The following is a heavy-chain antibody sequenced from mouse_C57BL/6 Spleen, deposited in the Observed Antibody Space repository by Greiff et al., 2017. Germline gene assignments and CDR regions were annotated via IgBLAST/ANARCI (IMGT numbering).Heavy chain of an antibody. CDR3: ARAVTWYFDV. D-gene: IGHD2-3*01. J-gene: IGHJ1*03. Sequence: DVQLVESEGGLVQPGSSMKLSCTASGFTFSDYYMAWVRQVPEKGLEWVANINYDGSSTYYLDSLKSRFIISRDNAKNILYLQMSSLKSEDTATYYCARAVTWYFDVWGTGTTVTVSS. CDR1: GFTFSDYY. V-gene: IGHV5-16*01. CDR2: INYDGSST.